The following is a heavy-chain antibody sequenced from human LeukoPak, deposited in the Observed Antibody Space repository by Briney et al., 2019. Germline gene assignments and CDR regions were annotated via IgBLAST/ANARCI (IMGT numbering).Heavy chain of an antibody. CDR1: GFTVSSNY. CDR3: ARDPRPQGAYYYYYMDV. V-gene: IGHV3-7*01. D-gene: IGHD3-16*01. Sequence: SGGSLRLFCAASGFTVSSNYMSWVRQAPGKGLEGVANIKQYESEKYYVDSVKGRFTISRDNAKNSLYLQMNSLRAEDTAVYYCARDPRPQGAYYYYYMDVWGKGTTVTISS. J-gene: IGHJ6*03. CDR2: IKQYESEK.